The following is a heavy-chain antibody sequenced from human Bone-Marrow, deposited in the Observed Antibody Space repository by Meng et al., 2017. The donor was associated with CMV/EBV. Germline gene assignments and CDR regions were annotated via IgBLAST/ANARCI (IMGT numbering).Heavy chain of an antibody. J-gene: IGHJ4*02. V-gene: IGHV1-46*01. Sequence: ASVKVSCKASGYTFTSYDINWVRQATGQGLEWMGIINPSGGSTSYAQKFQGRVTMTRDTSTSTVYMELSSLRSEDTAVYYCARNPGITGTTPFDYWGQGTLVTVSS. D-gene: IGHD1-20*01. CDR3: ARNPGITGTTPFDY. CDR1: GYTFTSYD. CDR2: INPSGGST.